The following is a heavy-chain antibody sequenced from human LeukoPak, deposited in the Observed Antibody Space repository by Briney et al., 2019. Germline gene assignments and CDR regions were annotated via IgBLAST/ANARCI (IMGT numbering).Heavy chain of an antibody. V-gene: IGHV4-38-2*01. D-gene: IGHD3-16*02. CDR3: ARSLSDYDYVWGSYRYTGYYFDY. CDR2: IYYSGST. J-gene: IGHJ4*02. Sequence: PGGSLRLSCAASGFTFSDYYMSWIRQAPGKGLEWIGSIYYSGSTYYNPSLKSRVTISVDTSKNQFSLKLSSVTAADTAVYYCARSLSDYDYVWGSYRYTGYYFDYWGQGTLVTVSS. CDR1: GFTFSDYY.